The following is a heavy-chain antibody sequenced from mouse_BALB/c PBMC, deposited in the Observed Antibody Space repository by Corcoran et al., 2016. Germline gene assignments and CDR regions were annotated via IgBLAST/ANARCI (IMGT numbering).Heavy chain of an antibody. CDR2: IDPANGNT. Sequence: EVQLQQSAAELVKPGASVKLSCTASGFNIKDTYMHWVKQRPEQGLEWIGRIDPANGNTKYDPKFQGKATITADTSSNTAYLQLSSLTSEDTAVYYCARFYYYVSSWYFDVWGAGTTVTVSS. V-gene: IGHV14-3*02. CDR1: GFNIKDTY. J-gene: IGHJ1*01. CDR3: ARFYYYVSSWYFDV. D-gene: IGHD1-1*01.